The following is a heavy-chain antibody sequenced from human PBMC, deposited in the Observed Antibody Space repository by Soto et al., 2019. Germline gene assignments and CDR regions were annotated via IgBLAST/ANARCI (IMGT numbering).Heavy chain of an antibody. V-gene: IGHV3-7*03. CDR3: ARLRLRFLEWPEGWFDP. Sequence: XVSLLLSCAAPGFTFSSYWMSWVRQAPGKGLEWVANIKQDGSEKYYVDSVKGRFTISRDNAKNSLYLQMNSLRAEDTAVYYCARLRLRFLEWPEGWFDPWGQGTLVTVSS. D-gene: IGHD3-3*01. J-gene: IGHJ5*02. CDR2: IKQDGSEK. CDR1: GFTFSSYW.